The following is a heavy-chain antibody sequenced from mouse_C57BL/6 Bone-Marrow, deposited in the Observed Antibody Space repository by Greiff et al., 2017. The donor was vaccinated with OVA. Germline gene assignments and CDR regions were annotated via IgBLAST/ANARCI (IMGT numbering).Heavy chain of an antibody. D-gene: IGHD1-3*01. CDR3: ARGVGWVKVLFAY. J-gene: IGHJ3*01. CDR2: IYPGSGST. CDR1: GYTFTSYW. V-gene: IGHV1-55*01. Sequence: QVQLQQPGAELVKPGASVKMSCKASGYTFTSYWITWVKQRPGQGLEWIGDIYPGSGSTNYNEKFKRKATLTVDTSSSTAYMQLSSLTSEDSAVYYGARGVGWVKVLFAYWGQGTLVTVSA.